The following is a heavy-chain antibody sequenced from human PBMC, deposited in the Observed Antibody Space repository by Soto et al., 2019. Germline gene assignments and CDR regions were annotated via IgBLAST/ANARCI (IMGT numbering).Heavy chain of an antibody. CDR1: GLAFSSYD. D-gene: IGHD3-16*01. CDR2: IGTAGDT. J-gene: IGHJ6*02. Sequence: GSMRLSGAASGLAFSSYDMHWVRQATGKGLEWVSAIGTAGDTYYPGSVKGRFTISRENAKNSLYLQMNSLRAGDTAVYYCARDLGRSGLDVWGQGTTVTVSS. V-gene: IGHV3-13*01. CDR3: ARDLGRSGLDV.